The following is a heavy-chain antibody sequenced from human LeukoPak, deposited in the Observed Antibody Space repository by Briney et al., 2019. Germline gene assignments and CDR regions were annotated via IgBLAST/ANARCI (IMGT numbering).Heavy chain of an antibody. Sequence: GASVTLSFKTSVYTFTIYYMHWVRQAPGPGLGWMGIINPSGGSTSYAQQFQRRVAMTRDTSTSTVYMELSSLRSEDTAVYDCASAGPSGWCFDYWGQGTLVTVSS. D-gene: IGHD6-19*01. CDR2: INPSGGST. CDR1: VYTFTIYY. CDR3: ASAGPSGWCFDY. V-gene: IGHV1-46*01. J-gene: IGHJ4*02.